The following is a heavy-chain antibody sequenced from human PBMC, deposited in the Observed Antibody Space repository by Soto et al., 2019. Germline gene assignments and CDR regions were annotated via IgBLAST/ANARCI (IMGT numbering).Heavy chain of an antibody. CDR1: GYTFTSYD. Sequence: ASVKVSCKASGYTFTSYDINWVRQATGQRLEWMGWMNPNSGNTGYAQKIQGRDTMTRNTSISTAYIGLSSLRSEDTAVYYCARGTEYWNSRRDNWFDPWGQGTLVTVSS. V-gene: IGHV1-8*01. J-gene: IGHJ5*02. CDR3: ARGTEYWNSRRDNWFDP. CDR2: MNPNSGNT. D-gene: IGHD1-7*01.